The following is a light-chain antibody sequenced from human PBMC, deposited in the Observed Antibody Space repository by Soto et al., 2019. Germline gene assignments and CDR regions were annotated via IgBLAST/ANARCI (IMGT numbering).Light chain of an antibody. CDR1: QSISSD. CDR3: QQYNNWPRT. Sequence: DIQMTQSPFSLSASVADRVTITCRTSQSISSDLNWYQQKAGKAPKLLIYAASSLQSGVPSRFSGSGSGTEFTLTISSLQSEDFAVYYCQQYNNWPRTFGQGTKVDIK. V-gene: IGKV1-39*01. J-gene: IGKJ1*01. CDR2: AAS.